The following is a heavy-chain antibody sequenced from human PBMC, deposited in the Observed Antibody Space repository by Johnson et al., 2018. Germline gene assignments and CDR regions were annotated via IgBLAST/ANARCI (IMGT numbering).Heavy chain of an antibody. CDR3: AKEGITMAPDI. D-gene: IGHD3-10*01. Sequence: QVQLVQSGGGLVQPGGSLRLSCAASGFTFSSYGMHWVRQAPGKGLEWVAVISYDGSNKYYADSVKGRFTISRDNSKNTLYLQMNSLRVEDTAVYYCAKEGITMAPDIWGQGTMVTVSS. CDR2: ISYDGSNK. V-gene: IGHV3-30*18. CDR1: GFTFSSYG. J-gene: IGHJ3*02.